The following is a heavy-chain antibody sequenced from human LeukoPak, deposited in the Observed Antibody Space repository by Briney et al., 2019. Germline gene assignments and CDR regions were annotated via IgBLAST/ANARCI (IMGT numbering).Heavy chain of an antibody. CDR2: INPNSGRT. D-gene: IGHD6-13*01. J-gene: IGHJ5*02. CDR1: GYTFTGYY. CDR3: ARTREYSSTWFFPPFDP. V-gene: IGHV1-2*02. Sequence: ASVKVCCKASGYTFTGYYMNWIRQSPGQGLKWTGRINPNSGRTNYAHNFQGRVTLTRDPSISTAYMELTGLTSNDTGVYYCARTREYSSTWFFPPFDPWGQGTLVTVSS.